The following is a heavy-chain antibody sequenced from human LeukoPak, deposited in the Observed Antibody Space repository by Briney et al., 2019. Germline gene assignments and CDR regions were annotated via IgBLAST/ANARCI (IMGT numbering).Heavy chain of an antibody. CDR1: GFTFSSYS. CDR2: ISSSSSYI. J-gene: IGHJ4*02. CDR3: ARGGSGWDFDF. D-gene: IGHD6-25*01. Sequence: PGGSLRLSCAASGFTFSSYSMNWVRQAPGKGLEWVSSISSSSSYIYYADSVKGRFTISRDNAKNSLYLQMNSLRAEDAAIYYCARGGSGWDFDFWGQGTLVTVSS. V-gene: IGHV3-21*01.